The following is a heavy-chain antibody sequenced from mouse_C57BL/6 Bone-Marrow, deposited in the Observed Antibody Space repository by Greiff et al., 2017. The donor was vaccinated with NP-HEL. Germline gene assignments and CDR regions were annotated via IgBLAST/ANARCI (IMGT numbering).Heavy chain of an antibody. J-gene: IGHJ2*01. CDR1: GYSITSGYY. CDR3: ARFGVHFDY. V-gene: IGHV3-6*01. Sequence: VQLQQSGPGLVKPSQSLSLTCSVTGYSITSGYYWNWIRQFPGNKLEWMGYISYDGSNNYNPSLKNRISITRDTSKNQFFLKLNSVTTEDTATYYCARFGVHFDYWGQGTTLTVSS. CDR2: ISYDGSN.